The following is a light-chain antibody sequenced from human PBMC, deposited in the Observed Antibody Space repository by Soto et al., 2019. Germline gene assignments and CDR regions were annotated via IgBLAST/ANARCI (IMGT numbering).Light chain of an antibody. CDR1: RGISSY. CDR2: SAS. J-gene: IGKJ5*01. Sequence: IQLTKSPSSLSASVGDRVTITCQASRGISSYLAWYQQKPGKPPKLLVYSASTLQSGVPSRFSAIVSGPAVNLTLSSLQPEDVETYVGQQLNSYPQTFGQGTRLEIK. CDR3: QQLNSYPQT. V-gene: IGKV1-9*01.